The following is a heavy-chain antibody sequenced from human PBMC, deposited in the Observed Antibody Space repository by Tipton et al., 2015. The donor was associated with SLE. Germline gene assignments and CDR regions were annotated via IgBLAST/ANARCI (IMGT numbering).Heavy chain of an antibody. CDR2: IYYSGST. J-gene: IGHJ4*02. Sequence: TLSLTCAVYGGSFSGYYWSWIRQPPGKGLEWIGYIYYSGSTNYNPSLKSRVTISVDTSKNQFSLKLSSVTAADTAVYYCARLGKEDSSGWYPFDYWGQGTLVTVSS. D-gene: IGHD6-19*01. CDR3: ARLGKEDSSGWYPFDY. V-gene: IGHV4-59*07. CDR1: GGSFSGYY.